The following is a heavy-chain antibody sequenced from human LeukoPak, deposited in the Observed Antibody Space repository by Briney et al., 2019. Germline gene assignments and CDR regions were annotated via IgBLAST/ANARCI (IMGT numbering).Heavy chain of an antibody. CDR2: IHYSGST. Sequence: SETLSLTCTVSGGSISSSYWSWIRQPPGKGLEWIGYIHYSGSTNYNPSPKSRVTMSADTSKNQFSLKLSSVTAADTAMYYCARGYFDTSGYSVPFDYWGQGTLVTVSS. V-gene: IGHV4-59*01. CDR3: ARGYFDTSGYSVPFDY. CDR1: GGSISSSY. D-gene: IGHD3-22*01. J-gene: IGHJ4*02.